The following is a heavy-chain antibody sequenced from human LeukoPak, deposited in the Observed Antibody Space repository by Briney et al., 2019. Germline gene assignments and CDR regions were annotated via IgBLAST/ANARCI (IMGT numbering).Heavy chain of an antibody. CDR3: AAGAAGMAYVDY. Sequence: GGSLRLSFAASGLTFSDYSMNWVRQAPGIGLEWLSYITSSSRTIHYADSVKGRFTISRDNAKNSLYLQMNSLRDEDTAVYYCAAGAAGMAYVDYWGQGTLVTVSS. J-gene: IGHJ4*02. D-gene: IGHD5-18*01. CDR1: GLTFSDYS. V-gene: IGHV3-48*02. CDR2: ITSSSRTI.